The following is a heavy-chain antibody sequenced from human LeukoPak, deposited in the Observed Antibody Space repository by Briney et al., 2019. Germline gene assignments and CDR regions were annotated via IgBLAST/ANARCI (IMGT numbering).Heavy chain of an antibody. V-gene: IGHV3-74*01. Sequence: PGGSLRLSCATSGFTFSSYWMHWVRQTPEKGLVWVSRISSDESDTRYADSVEGRFTISRDNAKNTLHLQMSSLRAEDTAVYYCSAGAPFEYWGQGTLVTVSS. CDR2: ISSDESDT. J-gene: IGHJ4*02. CDR1: GFTFSSYW. CDR3: SAGAPFEY. D-gene: IGHD7-27*01.